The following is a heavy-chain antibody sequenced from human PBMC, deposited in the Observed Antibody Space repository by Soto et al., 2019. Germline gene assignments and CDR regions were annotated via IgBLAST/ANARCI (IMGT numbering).Heavy chain of an antibody. V-gene: IGHV1-24*01. CDR2: LDYEEGER. J-gene: IGHJ4*02. Sequence: GASVKVSCKVSGTSLSGLPMHWVRQAPGKGLEWMGSLDYEEGERSFAHRFQGRLTVTEDTSTDTAYMELSSPMSEDTAVYYCAAGVTTFDYWGQGTLVTVSS. D-gene: IGHD4-17*01. CDR3: AAGVTTFDY. CDR1: GTSLSGLP.